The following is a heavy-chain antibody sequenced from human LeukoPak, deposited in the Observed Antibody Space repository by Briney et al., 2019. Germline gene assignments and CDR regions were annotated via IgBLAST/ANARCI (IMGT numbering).Heavy chain of an antibody. V-gene: IGHV4-39*01. Sequence: SETLSLTCTVSGGSISSSSYYWGWIRQPPGKGLEWIGSIYYSGSTYYNPSLKSRVTISLDTSKNQFSLKLSSVTAADTAVYYCATSRQLLDNWFDPWGQGTLVTVSS. D-gene: IGHD2-2*01. CDR2: IYYSGST. CDR1: GGSISSSSYY. J-gene: IGHJ5*02. CDR3: ATSRQLLDNWFDP.